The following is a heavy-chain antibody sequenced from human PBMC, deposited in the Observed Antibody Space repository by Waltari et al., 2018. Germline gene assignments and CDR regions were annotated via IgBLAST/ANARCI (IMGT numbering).Heavy chain of an antibody. CDR3: AKGGLWDGMDV. D-gene: IGHD5-18*01. Sequence: QLRLQESGPGLVKPSETLSLTCTVSGGSISSSTYYWGWIRQTPGKGLEWIGNIYESGRTYYNPSLKSRLTIVIDASENQYSLKLSSLTAADTAMYYCAKGGLWDGMDVWGQGTTVTVSS. J-gene: IGHJ6*02. CDR2: IYESGRT. CDR1: GGSISSSTYY. V-gene: IGHV4-39*07.